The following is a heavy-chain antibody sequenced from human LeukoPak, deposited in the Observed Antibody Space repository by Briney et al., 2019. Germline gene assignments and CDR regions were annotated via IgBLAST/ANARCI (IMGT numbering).Heavy chain of an antibody. D-gene: IGHD1-1*01. CDR2: INQDGSEM. Sequence: GGSLRLSCAAPGFTFSDYWMSWVRQAPGKGLEWVANINQDGSEMYYVDSVKGRFTISRDNAKKSLYLQMNSLRAEDTAVYYCARGHNVFDYWGQGTLVTVSS. V-gene: IGHV3-7*01. CDR1: GFTFSDYW. J-gene: IGHJ4*02. CDR3: ARGHNVFDY.